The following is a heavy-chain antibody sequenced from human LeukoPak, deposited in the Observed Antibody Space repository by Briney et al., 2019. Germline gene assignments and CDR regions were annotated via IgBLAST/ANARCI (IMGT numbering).Heavy chain of an antibody. Sequence: GGSLRLSCAASGFTFSDYYMSWIRQAPGKGLEWVSYISSSGSTIYYADSVKGRFTISRDNDKNSLYLQMNSLRAEDTAVYYCARAPVSASFSDYWGQGTLVTVSS. CDR3: ARAPVSASFSDY. J-gene: IGHJ4*02. V-gene: IGHV3-11*01. CDR2: ISSSGSTI. D-gene: IGHD3-16*02. CDR1: GFTFSDYY.